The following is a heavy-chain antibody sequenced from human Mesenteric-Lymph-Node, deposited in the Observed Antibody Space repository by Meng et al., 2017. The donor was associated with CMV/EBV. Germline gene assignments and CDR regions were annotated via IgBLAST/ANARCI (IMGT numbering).Heavy chain of an antibody. J-gene: IGHJ4*02. CDR1: VFNFRRYG. D-gene: IGHD6-13*01. CDR3: AKDPRWQQLGNYYFDY. Sequence: VFNFRRYGLHWLRQAPGRGLEWVAVIWYDGSNKYYADFVKGRFTISRDNSKNTLYLQMNSLRAEDTAVYYCAKDPRWQQLGNYYFDYWGQGTLVTVSS. CDR2: IWYDGSNK. V-gene: IGHV3-33*06.